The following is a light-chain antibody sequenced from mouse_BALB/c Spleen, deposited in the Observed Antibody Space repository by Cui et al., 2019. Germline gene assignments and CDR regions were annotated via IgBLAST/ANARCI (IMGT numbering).Light chain of an antibody. CDR3: QQWSINPLT. CDR1: GSVSY. V-gene: IGKV4-72*01. Sequence: QIVLSQSPAILFASPGEKVTMTCRASGSVSYMQWCQKKPGSNPKPWSYATSDLASIVPAHFSGSGSGTSYSLTISGVETINAATYYCQQWSINPLTFGGGTKLEIK. J-gene: IGKJ1*01. CDR2: ATS.